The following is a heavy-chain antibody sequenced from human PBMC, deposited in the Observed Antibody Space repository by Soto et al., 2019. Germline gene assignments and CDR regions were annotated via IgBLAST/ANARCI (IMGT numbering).Heavy chain of an antibody. Sequence: PSETLSLTCTVSGGSISSYYWSWIRQPPGKGLEWIGYIYYSGSTNYNPSLKSRVTISVDTSKNQFSLKLSSVTAADTAVYYCARDSLRGYSYGGFDYWGQGTLVTVSS. CDR3: ARDSLRGYSYGGFDY. CDR1: GGSISSYY. CDR2: IYYSGST. J-gene: IGHJ4*02. D-gene: IGHD5-18*01. V-gene: IGHV4-59*01.